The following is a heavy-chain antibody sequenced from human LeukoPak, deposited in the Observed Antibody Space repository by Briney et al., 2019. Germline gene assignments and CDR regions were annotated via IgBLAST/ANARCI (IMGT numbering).Heavy chain of an antibody. CDR2: MNPNSGNT. CDR1: GYTFTSYD. CDR3: ARVPTPSLNWFDP. J-gene: IGHJ5*02. Sequence: ASVKVSCKGSGYTFTSYDINWVRQATGQGLEWMGWMNPNSGNTGYAQKFQGRVTMTRNTSISTAYMELTSLRSEDTAVYYCARVPTPSLNWFDPWGQGTLVTVSS. V-gene: IGHV1-8*01.